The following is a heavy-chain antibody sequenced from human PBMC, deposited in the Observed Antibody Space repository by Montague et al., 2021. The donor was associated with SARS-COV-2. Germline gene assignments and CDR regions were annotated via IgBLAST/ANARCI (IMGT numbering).Heavy chain of an antibody. CDR2: MSYDGSNK. CDR3: ARDLGSYYGMDV. J-gene: IGHJ6*02. V-gene: IGHV3-30*04. CDR1: GFTFSSYA. Sequence: SLRLSCAASGFTFSSYAMHWVRQAPGKGLEWVAVMSYDGSNKYYADSVKGRFTISRDNSKNTMYLQMNSVRAEDTAVYYCARDLGSYYGMDVWGQGTTVTVSS.